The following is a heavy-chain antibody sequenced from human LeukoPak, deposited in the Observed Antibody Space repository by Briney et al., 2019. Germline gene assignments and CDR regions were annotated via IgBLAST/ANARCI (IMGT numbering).Heavy chain of an antibody. CDR2: ISYDGSNK. J-gene: IGHJ3*02. CDR1: GFTFSSYA. Sequence: QPGGSLRLSCAASGFTFSSYAMHWVRQAPGKGLEWVAVISYDGSNKYYADSVKGRFTISRDNSKNTLYLQMNSLRAEDTAVYYCARDQYYYDSSGYSGDAFDIWGQGTMVTVSS. D-gene: IGHD3-22*01. CDR3: ARDQYYYDSSGYSGDAFDI. V-gene: IGHV3-30*04.